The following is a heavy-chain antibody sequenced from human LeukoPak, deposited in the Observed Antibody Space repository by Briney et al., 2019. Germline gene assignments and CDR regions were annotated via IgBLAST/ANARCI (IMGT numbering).Heavy chain of an antibody. CDR1: GYTFTSYD. V-gene: IGHV1-8*03. J-gene: IGHJ5*02. D-gene: IGHD3-3*01. CDR3: ARGVFGFLEWNHNWFDP. Sequence: ASVKVSCKASGYTFTSYDINWVRQATGQGLEWMGWMNPNSGNTGYAQKFQGRVTITRNTSMSTAYMELSSLRSEDTAVYYCARGVFGFLEWNHNWFDPWGQGTLVTVSS. CDR2: MNPNSGNT.